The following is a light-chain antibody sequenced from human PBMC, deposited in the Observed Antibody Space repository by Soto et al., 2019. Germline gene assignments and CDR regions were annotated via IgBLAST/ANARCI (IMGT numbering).Light chain of an antibody. CDR1: QSFRGL. Sequence: EVVLTQSPVTLSLPPGERATLSCRASQSFRGLLAWYQQKPGQAPRLLIYGASSRATGIPDRFSGSGSGTDFTLTISRLEPEDFAVYYCQQYGSSPFTFGPGTKVDIK. V-gene: IGKV3-20*01. CDR2: GAS. J-gene: IGKJ3*01. CDR3: QQYGSSPFT.